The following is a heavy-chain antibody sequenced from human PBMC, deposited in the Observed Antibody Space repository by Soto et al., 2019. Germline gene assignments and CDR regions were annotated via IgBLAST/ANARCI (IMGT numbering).Heavy chain of an antibody. CDR2: SSYNGGT. CDR1: ADSSTISNSY. CDR3: ARHRIEVVWRGFDF. J-gene: IGHJ4*02. D-gene: IGHD1-1*01. V-gene: IGHV4-39*01. Sequence: SETLSLTCTVSADSSTISNSYWGWLRQPPGKGLQWIGSSSYNGGTFYNPSLKGRVAISVDTSKKQSSLQVTSVTAADTAVYYCARHRIEVVWRGFDFWGQGSPVTVS.